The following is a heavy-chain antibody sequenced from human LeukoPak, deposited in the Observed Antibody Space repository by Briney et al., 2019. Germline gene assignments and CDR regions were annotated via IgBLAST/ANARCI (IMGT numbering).Heavy chain of an antibody. CDR3: ARLKYNSPWWFDP. J-gene: IGHJ5*02. CDR1: GSSVSSDYY. Sequence: SETLSPTCAVSGSSVSSDYYWGWIRQPPGEGLEWIGVIYHSGNTYYNPSLKSRVTISIDTSKNQFSLKLSSVTAADTAVYYCARLKYNSPWWFDPWGQGTLVTVSS. CDR2: IYHSGNT. V-gene: IGHV4-38-2*01. D-gene: IGHD1-14*01.